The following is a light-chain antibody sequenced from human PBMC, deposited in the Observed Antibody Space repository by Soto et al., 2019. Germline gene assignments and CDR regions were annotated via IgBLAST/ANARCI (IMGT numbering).Light chain of an antibody. CDR1: SSDVGGYDY. Sequence: QSALTQPASVSGSPGQSITISCTGTSSDVGGYDYVSWYQQHPGKAPKLMIYEVSKRPSGVSNRFSGSKSGNTASLTISGLQADDETDYYCSSYTSGNTWVFGGGTKLTVL. J-gene: IGLJ3*02. CDR2: EVS. V-gene: IGLV2-14*01. CDR3: SSYTSGNTWV.